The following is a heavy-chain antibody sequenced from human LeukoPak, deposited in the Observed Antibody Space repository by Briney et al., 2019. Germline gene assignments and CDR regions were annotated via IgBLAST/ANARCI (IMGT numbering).Heavy chain of an antibody. CDR2: ISINTNT. CDR3: AIAQTWDGLFES. CDR1: GIAVSGNY. D-gene: IGHD1-26*01. J-gene: IGHJ4*02. Sequence: TGGSLRLSCAASGIAVSGNYMSWVRQTPGKGPEWVSFISINTNTFYADSVRGRFTISRDTSKNTLLLQMNSLRDEDSAIYYCAIAQTWDGLFESWGQGTLVTVSS. V-gene: IGHV3-53*01.